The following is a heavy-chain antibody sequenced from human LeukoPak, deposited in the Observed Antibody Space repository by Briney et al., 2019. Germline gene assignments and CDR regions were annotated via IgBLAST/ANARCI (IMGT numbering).Heavy chain of an antibody. V-gene: IGHV3-49*04. CDR2: IRSKAYGGTT. D-gene: IGHD3-10*01. J-gene: IGHJ6*03. CDR1: GFTVSSNE. CDR3: TREGGVLWFGGDDYYYYYYMDV. Sequence: GGSLRLSCAASGFTVSSNEMSWVRQAPGKGLEWVGFIRSKAYGGTTEYAASVKGRFTISRDDSKSIAYLQMNSLKTEDTAVYYCTREGGVLWFGGDDYYYYYYMDVWGKGTTVTISS.